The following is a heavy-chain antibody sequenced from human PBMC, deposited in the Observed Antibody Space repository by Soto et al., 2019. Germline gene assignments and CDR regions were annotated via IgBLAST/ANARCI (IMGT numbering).Heavy chain of an antibody. CDR3: AHIVRPTVFGLVTTKGIYFDF. Sequence: QITLNETGPTQVKPSQTLTLTCIFSGFSLTTSGVGVGWIRQSPGKAPEWLALTYWDDDKRYSPSLKSRLTITKDTSKSQVVLTMSDYNPADTVTYYCAHIVRPTVFGLVTTKGIYFDFCG. D-gene: IGHD3-3*01. J-gene: IGHJ4*01. V-gene: IGHV2-5*02. CDR1: GFSLTTSGVG. CDR2: TYWDDDK.